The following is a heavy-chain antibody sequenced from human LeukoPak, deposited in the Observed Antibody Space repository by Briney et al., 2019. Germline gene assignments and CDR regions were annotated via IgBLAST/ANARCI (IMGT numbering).Heavy chain of an antibody. CDR3: ARTALDYYDSSGYYYLY. D-gene: IGHD3-22*01. CDR1: GYTSTGYY. CDR2: INPNSGGT. J-gene: IGHJ4*02. V-gene: IGHV1-2*02. Sequence: GASVKVSCKASGYTSTGYYMHWVRQAPGQGLEWMGWINPNSGGTNYAQKFQGRVTMTRDTSISTAYMELSRLRSDDTAVYYCARTALDYYDSSGYYYLYWGQGTLVTVSS.